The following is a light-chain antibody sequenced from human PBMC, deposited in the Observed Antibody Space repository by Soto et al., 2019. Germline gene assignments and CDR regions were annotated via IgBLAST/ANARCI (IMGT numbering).Light chain of an antibody. CDR1: QGISSA. V-gene: IGKV1-13*02. CDR3: QQCNSFPFT. CDR2: DAS. J-gene: IGKJ4*01. Sequence: AIQLTQSPSSLSASVGDRVTITCRASQGISSALAWYQQKPGKAPKVLIYDASSLESGVPSSFSGSGSGTDFTLTISSLQPEDFATYYCQQCNSFPFTFGGGTKVEIK.